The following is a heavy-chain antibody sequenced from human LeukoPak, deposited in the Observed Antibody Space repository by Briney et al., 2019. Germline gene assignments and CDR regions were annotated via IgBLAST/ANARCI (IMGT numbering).Heavy chain of an antibody. Sequence: GGSQRLSCAASGFTFNYYAMTWVRQAPGKGLEWVSSISHNGGSAHYADSVKGRFTISRDNSKNTVYLQMNSLRAEDTAVYYCAKYGSGQLWLLGWYFDFWGRGTLVTVSS. J-gene: IGHJ2*01. D-gene: IGHD5-18*01. V-gene: IGHV3-23*01. CDR1: GFTFNYYA. CDR3: AKYGSGQLWLLGWYFDF. CDR2: ISHNGGSA.